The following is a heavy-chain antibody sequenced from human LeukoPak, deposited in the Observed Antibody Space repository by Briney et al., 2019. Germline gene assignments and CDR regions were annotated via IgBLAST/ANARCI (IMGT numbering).Heavy chain of an antibody. CDR2: IYHSGST. J-gene: IGHJ4*02. D-gene: IGHD3-22*01. CDR3: ARHRYYYDSSGSYYFDY. CDR1: GYSISSGYY. V-gene: IGHV4-38-2*01. Sequence: SETLSLTCAMSGYSISSGYYWGWVRQPPGKGLEWIGSIYHSGSTYFSPSLKSRVTISVDTSNNQFSLRLRSVTAADTAVYYCARHRYYYDSSGSYYFDYWGQGALVTVSS.